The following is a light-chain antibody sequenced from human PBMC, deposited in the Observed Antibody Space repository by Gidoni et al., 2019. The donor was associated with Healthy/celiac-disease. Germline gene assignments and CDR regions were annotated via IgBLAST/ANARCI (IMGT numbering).Light chain of an antibody. V-gene: IGKV3-11*01. Sequence: EIVLTQSPATLSLSPGERATLSCRASQSVSSYLAWYQQKPGKAPRLLIYDASNRATGIPARFSGSGSGTEFTLTISSLEPEDFAVYYCQQRSNWPITFGQGTRLEMK. CDR3: QQRSNWPIT. CDR2: DAS. J-gene: IGKJ5*01. CDR1: QSVSSY.